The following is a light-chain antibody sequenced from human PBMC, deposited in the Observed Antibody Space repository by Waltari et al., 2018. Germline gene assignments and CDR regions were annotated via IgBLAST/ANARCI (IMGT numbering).Light chain of an antibody. CDR2: EVS. V-gene: IGLV2-14*01. CDR3: SSSTSSSTLV. Sequence: QSALTQPASVSGSPGQSITISCTGTSSDGGSDNYVSWYQQHPGKAPKLMIYEVSSRPSGVSNRFSGSKSANTASLTISGLQAEDEADYYCSSSTSSSTLVFGTGTKVTVL. CDR1: SSDGGSDNY. J-gene: IGLJ1*01.